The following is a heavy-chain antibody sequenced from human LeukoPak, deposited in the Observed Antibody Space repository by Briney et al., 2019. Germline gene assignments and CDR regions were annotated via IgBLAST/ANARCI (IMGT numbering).Heavy chain of an antibody. V-gene: IGHV3-53*01. CDR2: IYTGGNT. Sequence: PGGSLRLSCVASGLTFSNHWMSWVRQAPGKGLEWVSTIYTGGNTYYAASVKGRFTISRDFSKNTVFLHMNSLRAEDTAMYYCARGDDSGYYDYFDYWGQGALVTVSS. D-gene: IGHD3-22*01. CDR3: ARGDDSGYYDYFDY. J-gene: IGHJ4*02. CDR1: GLTFSNHW.